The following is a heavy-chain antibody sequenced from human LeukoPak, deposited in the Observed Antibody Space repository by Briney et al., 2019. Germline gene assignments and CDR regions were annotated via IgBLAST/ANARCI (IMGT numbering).Heavy chain of an antibody. V-gene: IGHV3-30*04. J-gene: IGHJ6*04. CDR3: AKSTRTVMAMMDV. Sequence: GGSLRLSCAASGFTFSNYAMHWVRQAPGKGLEWVAVISYDGSNKYYADSVKGRFTISRDNSKNSLFLQMDSLRAEDTAVYFCAKSTRTVMAMMDVWGKRTTVTVSS. CDR2: ISYDGSNK. D-gene: IGHD5-18*01. CDR1: GFTFSNYA.